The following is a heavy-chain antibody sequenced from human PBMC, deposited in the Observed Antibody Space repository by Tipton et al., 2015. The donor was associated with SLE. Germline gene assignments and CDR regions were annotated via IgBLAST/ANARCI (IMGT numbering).Heavy chain of an antibody. V-gene: IGHV4-59*01. CDR3: ATMSGYHGSYYGMDV. CDR1: GASISSYY. CDR2: VYYSGGT. D-gene: IGHD3-3*01. J-gene: IGHJ6*02. Sequence: TLSLTCNVSGASISSYYWTWIRQPAGRGLEWIGYVYYSGGTNYNPSLKNRVTISIDKPKDQFSLKLSSVTAADTAVYYCATMSGYHGSYYGMDVWGQGTTVTVSS.